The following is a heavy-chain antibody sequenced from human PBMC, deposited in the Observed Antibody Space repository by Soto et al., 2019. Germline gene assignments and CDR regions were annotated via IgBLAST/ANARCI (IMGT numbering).Heavy chain of an antibody. V-gene: IGHV4-39*01. J-gene: IGHJ4*02. CDR1: GGSISSSSYY. D-gene: IGHD6-13*01. CDR2: IYYSGST. Sequence: PSETLSLTCTASGGSISSSSYYWGWIRQPPGKGLEWIGSIYYSGSTYYNPSLKSRVTISVDTSKNQFSLKLSSVTAADTAVYYCARRGWSSSWYQFDYWGQGTLVTVSS. CDR3: ARRGWSSSWYQFDY.